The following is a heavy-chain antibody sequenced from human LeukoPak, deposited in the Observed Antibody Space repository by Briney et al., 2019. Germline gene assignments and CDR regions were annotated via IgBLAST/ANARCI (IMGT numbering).Heavy chain of an antibody. CDR3: ARDIVVVPAAMDSYYYYYYGMDV. CDR2: INPNSGGT. J-gene: IGHJ6*02. CDR1: GYTFTGYY. D-gene: IGHD2-2*01. Sequence: ASVKVSCKASGYTFTGYYMRWVRQAPGQGLEWMGWINPNSGGTNYAQKLQGRVTMTTDTSTSTAYMELRSLRSDDTAVYYCARDIVVVPAAMDSYYYYYYGMDVWGQGTTVTVSS. V-gene: IGHV1-2*02.